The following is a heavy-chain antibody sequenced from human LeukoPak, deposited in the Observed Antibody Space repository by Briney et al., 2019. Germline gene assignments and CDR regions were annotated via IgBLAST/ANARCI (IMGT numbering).Heavy chain of an antibody. CDR1: GYTFTGYN. J-gene: IGHJ4*02. CDR2: INPNSGGT. D-gene: IGHD2-15*01. CDR3: ARDPGGRNYFDY. V-gene: IGHV1-2*02. Sequence: ASVKVSCKASGYTFTGYNMHWVRQAPGQGLEGRGWINPNSGGTNYAQKFQGRVTMTRDTSISTAYMELSRLRSDDTAVYYCARDPGGRNYFDYWGQGTLVTVSS.